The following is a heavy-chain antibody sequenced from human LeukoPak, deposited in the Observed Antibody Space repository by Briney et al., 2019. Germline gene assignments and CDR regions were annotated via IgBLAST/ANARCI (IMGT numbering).Heavy chain of an antibody. CDR1: RFTFDDYG. J-gene: IGHJ4*02. CDR2: INWNGGST. Sequence: GGSLRLSCAASRFTFDDYGMSWVRQAPGKGLEWVSGINWNGGSTGYADSVKGRFTISRDNAKNSLYSQMNSLGAEDTALYYCARDGRFLEWLPAGYWGQGTLVTVSS. CDR3: ARDGRFLEWLPAGY. V-gene: IGHV3-20*04. D-gene: IGHD3-3*01.